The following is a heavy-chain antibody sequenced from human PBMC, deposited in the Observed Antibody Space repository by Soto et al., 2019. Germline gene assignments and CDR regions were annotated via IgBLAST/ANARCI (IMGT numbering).Heavy chain of an antibody. D-gene: IGHD4-17*01. CDR1: GVSVSSGSFY. Sequence: SETLSLTCTVSGVSVSSGSFYWAWIRQPPGKGLEWIGFGSYSGTTNYKPSLKSRVTISVDTSRSQISLRVSSLTAADTAVYYCARGATVTQYDYWGQGTLVTVSS. V-gene: IGHV4-61*01. CDR3: ARGATVTQYDY. CDR2: GSYSGTT. J-gene: IGHJ4*02.